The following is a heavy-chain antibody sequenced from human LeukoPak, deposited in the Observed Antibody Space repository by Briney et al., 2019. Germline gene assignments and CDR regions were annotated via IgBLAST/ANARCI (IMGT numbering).Heavy chain of an antibody. D-gene: IGHD2-2*01. CDR2: ISYDGSNK. V-gene: IGHV3-30-3*01. CDR1: GFTFSSYA. J-gene: IGHJ6*02. Sequence: QPGVSLRLSCAASGFTFSSYAMHWVRQAPGKGLEWVAVISYDGSNKYYADSVKGRFTISRDNSKNTLYLQMNSLRAEDTAVYYCARDVVPAGNYYYGMDVWGQGTTVTVSS. CDR3: ARDVVPAGNYYYGMDV.